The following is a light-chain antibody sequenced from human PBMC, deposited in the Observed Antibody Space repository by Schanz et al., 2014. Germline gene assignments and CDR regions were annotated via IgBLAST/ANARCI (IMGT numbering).Light chain of an antibody. V-gene: IGKV2-28*01. CDR3: MQALQTPLT. CDR2: LGS. Sequence: DIVMTQFPLSLPVTPGEPASISCRSSQSLLYSNGYNYLDWYLQKPGQSPQLLIYLGSNRASGVPDRFSGSGSGTDFTLTISRVEAEDVGVYYCMQALQTPLTFGGGTKVEIK. J-gene: IGKJ4*01. CDR1: QSLLYSNGYNY.